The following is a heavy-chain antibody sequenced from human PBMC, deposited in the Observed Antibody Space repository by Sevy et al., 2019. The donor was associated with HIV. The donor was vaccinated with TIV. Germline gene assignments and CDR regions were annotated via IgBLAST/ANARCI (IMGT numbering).Heavy chain of an antibody. CDR3: ARANPEWLLYLVDY. D-gene: IGHD3-3*01. CDR1: GFTFSSYA. CDR2: ISYDGSNK. J-gene: IGHJ4*02. Sequence: GGSLRLSCAASGFTFSSYAMHWVCQAPGKGLEWVAVISYDGSNKYYADSVKGRFTISRDNSKNTLYLQMNSLRAEDTAVYYCARANPEWLLYLVDYWGQGTLVTVSS. V-gene: IGHV3-30*04.